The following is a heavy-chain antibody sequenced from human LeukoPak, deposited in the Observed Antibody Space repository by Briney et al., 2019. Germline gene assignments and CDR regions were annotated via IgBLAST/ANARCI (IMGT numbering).Heavy chain of an antibody. CDR2: IIPIFGTA. CDR3: ATEGAAAVRAFDI. J-gene: IGHJ3*02. V-gene: IGHV1-69*13. D-gene: IGHD6-13*01. Sequence: SVKVSCKASGGTFSSYAISWVRQAPGQGLEWMGGIIPIFGTANYAQKFQGRVTITADESTSTAYMELSSLRSEDTAVYYCATEGAAAVRAFDIWGQGTMVTVSS. CDR1: GGTFSSYA.